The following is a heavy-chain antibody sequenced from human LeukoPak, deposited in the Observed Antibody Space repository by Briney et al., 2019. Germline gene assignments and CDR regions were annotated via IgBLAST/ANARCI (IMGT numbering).Heavy chain of an antibody. D-gene: IGHD2-2*01. J-gene: IGHJ5*02. CDR2: MNPNNGNT. Sequence: ASVKVSCKASGYTFTSYDINWVRQATGQGLEWMGWMNPNNGNTGYAQKFQGRVTMTRNTSISTAYMELSSLRSEDTAVYYCARGRCSSTSCRGWFDPWGQGTLVTVSS. V-gene: IGHV1-8*01. CDR1: GYTFTSYD. CDR3: ARGRCSSTSCRGWFDP.